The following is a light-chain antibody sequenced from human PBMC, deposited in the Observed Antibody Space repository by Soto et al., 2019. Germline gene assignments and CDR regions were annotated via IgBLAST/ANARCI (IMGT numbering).Light chain of an antibody. V-gene: IGKV3-11*01. J-gene: IGKJ1*01. CDR1: QSVSSY. Sequence: EIVLTQSPATLSLSPGERATLSCRASQSVSSYLAWYQQKPGQAPRLLIYDASNRATGIPARFSGSGSGTDFTLTISSLEPEDFAGYYCQHRSNWSPWTFGQGTKVDIK. CDR2: DAS. CDR3: QHRSNWSPWT.